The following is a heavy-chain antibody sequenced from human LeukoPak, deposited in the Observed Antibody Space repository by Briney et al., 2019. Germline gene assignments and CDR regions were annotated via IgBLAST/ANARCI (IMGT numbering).Heavy chain of an antibody. D-gene: IGHD6-19*01. J-gene: IGHJ4*02. Sequence: SETLSLTCTVSGGSISSGSYYWGWIRQPPGKGLEWIGSIYYSGSTYYNPSLKSRVAISVDTSKNQFSLKLTSVTAADTAVYYCARPGSSGWSLYFDYWSQGTLVTVSS. V-gene: IGHV4-39*01. CDR2: IYYSGST. CDR3: ARPGSSGWSLYFDY. CDR1: GGSISSGSYY.